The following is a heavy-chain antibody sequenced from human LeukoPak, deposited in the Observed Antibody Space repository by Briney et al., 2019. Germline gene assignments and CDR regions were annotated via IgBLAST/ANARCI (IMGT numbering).Heavy chain of an antibody. CDR1: GYSSNNYG. Sequence: GESLKISCNGSGYSSNNYGIGWVRQMPGKGLEWMGIIYPGDSDSRYSPSFQGQVSISADKSITTAYLQWSSLKASDTAMYYCATARAIYVTSGGYAYSCDYWVQGTLVTVSS. CDR3: ATARAIYVTSGGYAYSCDY. V-gene: IGHV5-51*01. J-gene: IGHJ4*02. CDR2: IYPGDSDS. D-gene: IGHD3-22*01.